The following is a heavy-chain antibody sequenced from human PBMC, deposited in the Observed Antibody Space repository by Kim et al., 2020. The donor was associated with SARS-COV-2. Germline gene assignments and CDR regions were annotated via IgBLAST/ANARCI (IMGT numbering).Heavy chain of an antibody. Sequence: RFTISRDNAKNSLYMQMNSLRDEDTAVYYCARDPLVYCSGGSCYREPSDYWGQGTLVTVSS. V-gene: IGHV3-48*02. CDR3: ARDPLVYCSGGSCYREPSDY. J-gene: IGHJ4*02. D-gene: IGHD2-15*01.